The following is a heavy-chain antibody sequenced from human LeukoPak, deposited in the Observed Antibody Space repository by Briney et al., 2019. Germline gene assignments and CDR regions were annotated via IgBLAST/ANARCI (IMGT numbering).Heavy chain of an antibody. CDR3: ARGLNNRKSGRRFDVFEI. J-gene: IGHJ3*02. CDR1: GGSISTYY. V-gene: IGHV4-59*01. CDR2: VYYSGST. Sequence: PSETLSLTCTVSGGSISTYYWSWIRQPPGKGLEWIGYVYYSGSTNCNPSLKSRVTISADTSKNQFSLRLSSVTAADTAVYYCARGLNNRKSGRRFDVFEIWGQGTMVTVSS. D-gene: IGHD3-3*01.